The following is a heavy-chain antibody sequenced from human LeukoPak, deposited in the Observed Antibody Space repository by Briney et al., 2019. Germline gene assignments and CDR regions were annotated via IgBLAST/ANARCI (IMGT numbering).Heavy chain of an antibody. J-gene: IGHJ6*03. V-gene: IGHV4-59*12. CDR2: IYYSGST. Sequence: PSETLSLTCTVSGGSISSYYWSWIRQPPGKGLEWIGYIYYSGSTNYNPSLKSRVTISVDTSKNQFSLKLSSVTAADTAVYYCARVSIVVVPAAAWGYYYYYMDVWGKGTTVTVSS. CDR3: ARVSIVVVPAAAWGYYYYYMDV. CDR1: GGSISSYY. D-gene: IGHD2-2*01.